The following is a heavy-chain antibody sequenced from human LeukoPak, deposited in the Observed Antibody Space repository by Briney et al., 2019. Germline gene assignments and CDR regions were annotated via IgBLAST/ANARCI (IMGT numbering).Heavy chain of an antibody. V-gene: IGHV3-74*01. CDR2: ISPTGSTT. Sequence: GGSLRLSCTASGFSFSGHWMHWARQLPGKGLVWVSRISPTGSTTSYADSVKGQFTVSRDNAKNTLYLQVNNLRAEDTAVYYCARGPNSNWSGLDFWGQGSLLTVSS. D-gene: IGHD6-6*01. CDR3: ARGPNSNWSGLDF. J-gene: IGHJ4*02. CDR1: GFSFSGHW.